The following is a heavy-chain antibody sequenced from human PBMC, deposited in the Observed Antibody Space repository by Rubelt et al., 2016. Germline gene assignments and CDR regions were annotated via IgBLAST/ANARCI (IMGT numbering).Heavy chain of an antibody. D-gene: IGHD6-6*01. CDR3: TRDTPGPSFYYGMDV. V-gene: IGHV6-1*01. J-gene: IGHJ6*02. Sequence: QVRLQQSGPGLVKPSQTLSLTCAISGDSVSSNSAACNWIRQSPSRGLEWLGRPSYRSKWYNDYEVSVKSRISITPDTSKNQFSLQLNSVTPEDTAVYYGTRDTPGPSFYYGMDVWGQGTTVTVSS. CDR2: PSYRSKWYN. CDR1: GDSVSSNSAA.